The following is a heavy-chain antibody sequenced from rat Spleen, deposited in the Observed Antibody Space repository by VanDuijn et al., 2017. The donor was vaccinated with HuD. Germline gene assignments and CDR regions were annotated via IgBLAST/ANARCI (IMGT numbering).Heavy chain of an antibody. CDR2: IWIDGNT. Sequence: QVQLKESGPGLVQSSQTLSLTCTVSGFSITSYHINWVRQPPGKGLEWMGVIWIDGNTAYNSLLKSRLSISRDTSKSQVFLKRKSLQTEDTAMYFCARGSVFFDYWGQGVMVTVSS. J-gene: IGHJ2*01. V-gene: IGHV2-43*01. CDR3: ARGSVFFDY. CDR1: GFSITSYH.